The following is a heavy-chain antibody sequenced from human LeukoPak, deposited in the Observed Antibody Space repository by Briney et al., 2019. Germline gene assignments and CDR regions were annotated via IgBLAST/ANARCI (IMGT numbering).Heavy chain of an antibody. CDR3: VRGGNVAAAHFDY. CDR1: GIIVSDNY. CDR2: IYSHGNT. Sequence: GGSLRLSCKVSGIIVSDNYMTWVRQAPGKGLEWVSTIYSHGNTYYAGSVKGRFTISRDNAKNSLYLQMNSLRAEDTAVYYCVRGGNVAAAHFDYWGQGTLVTVSS. V-gene: IGHV3-69-1*01. D-gene: IGHD6-13*01. J-gene: IGHJ4*02.